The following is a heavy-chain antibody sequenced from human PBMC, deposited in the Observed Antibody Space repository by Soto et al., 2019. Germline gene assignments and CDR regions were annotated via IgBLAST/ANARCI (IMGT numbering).Heavy chain of an antibody. J-gene: IGHJ5*02. CDR1: GFSLSTSGVG. Sequence: GPTLVNPTQTLTLTCTFSGFSLSTSGVGVGWIRQPPGKALEWLALIYWDDDKRYSPSLKSRLTITKDTSKNQVVLTMTNMDPVDTATYYCAHRRYYYDSSGYYSEGESWFDPWGHGXVPADSS. CDR3: AHRRYYYDSSGYYSEGESWFDP. CDR2: IYWDDDK. V-gene: IGHV2-5*02. D-gene: IGHD3-22*01.